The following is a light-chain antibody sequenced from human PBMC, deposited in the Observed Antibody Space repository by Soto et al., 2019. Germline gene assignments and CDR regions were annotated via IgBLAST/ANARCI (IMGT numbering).Light chain of an antibody. CDR3: QQVTSFPYT. CDR1: QGISTY. Sequence: DIQLTQSPSFLSASVGDRVTITCRDSQGISTYLAWCQQKPGKAPKLLIYAASILQSGVPSRFSGSGSGTEFTLPVSSLQPEDFATYYCQQVTSFPYTFGQGTKLEIK. CDR2: AAS. V-gene: IGKV1-9*01. J-gene: IGKJ2*01.